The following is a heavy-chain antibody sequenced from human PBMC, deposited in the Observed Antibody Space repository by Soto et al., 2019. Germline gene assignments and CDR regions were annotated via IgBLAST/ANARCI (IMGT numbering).Heavy chain of an antibody. CDR2: INHSGST. J-gene: IGHJ6*03. CDR1: GGSFSGYY. CDR3: ARVCYSGYDLIYYYMDV. Sequence: PSETLSLTCAVYGGSFSGYYWSWIRQPPGKGLEWIGEINHSGSTNYNPSLKSRVTISVDTSKNQFSLKLSSVTAADTAVYYCARVCYSGYDLIYYYMDVWGKGTTVTVSS. V-gene: IGHV4-34*01. D-gene: IGHD5-12*01.